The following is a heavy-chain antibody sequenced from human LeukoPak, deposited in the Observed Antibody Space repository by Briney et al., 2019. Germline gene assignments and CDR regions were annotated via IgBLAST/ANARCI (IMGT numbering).Heavy chain of an antibody. CDR1: GGSISSSFY. D-gene: IGHD3-3*01. CDR2: IYSSGTT. V-gene: IGHV4-39*01. CDR3: ARVRQAVWSGYEGYYFDY. Sequence: PSETLSLTCTVSGGSISSSFYGAWIRQPPRKVLEWIGTIYSSGTTYCKPSLKRRGTISVDTSENQFSLRLTSVTAADTAVYYCARVRQAVWSGYEGYYFDYWGQGILVTVSS. J-gene: IGHJ4*02.